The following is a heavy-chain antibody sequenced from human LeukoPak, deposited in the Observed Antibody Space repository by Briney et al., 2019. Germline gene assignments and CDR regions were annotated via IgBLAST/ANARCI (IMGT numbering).Heavy chain of an antibody. V-gene: IGHV1-69*05. D-gene: IGHD1-7*01. J-gene: IGHJ4*02. CDR1: GYTFTSYG. CDR3: ASAGYNWNYCFDY. CDR2: IIPIFGTA. Sequence: SVKVSCKASGYTFTSYGISWVRQAPGQGLEWMGGIIPIFGTANYAQKFQGRVTITTDESTSTAYMELSSLRSEDTAVYYCASAGYNWNYCFDYWGQGTLVTVSS.